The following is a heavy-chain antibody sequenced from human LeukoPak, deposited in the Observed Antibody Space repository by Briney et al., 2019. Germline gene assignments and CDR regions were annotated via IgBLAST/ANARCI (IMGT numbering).Heavy chain of an antibody. CDR3: ARARAPAQGRLFDY. V-gene: IGHV4-39*07. Sequence: SETLSLTCSVSGDSISSSESHWGWIRQTPGKGLEWIESMSYSGSTYYNPSLQSRVSISIDTSRNQFSLKLNSVTAADTAVYFCARARAPAQGRLFDYWGQGILVTVSS. CDR1: GDSISSSESH. D-gene: IGHD5-12*01. CDR2: MSYSGST. J-gene: IGHJ4*02.